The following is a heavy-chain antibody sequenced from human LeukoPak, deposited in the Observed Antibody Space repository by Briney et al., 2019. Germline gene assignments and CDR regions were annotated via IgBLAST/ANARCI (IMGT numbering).Heavy chain of an antibody. D-gene: IGHD5-24*01. V-gene: IGHV4-61*02. J-gene: IGHJ2*01. Sequence: TLSLTCTVSGCSISSGSYYWSWLRQPAGKGLEWIGRIYTSGSTNYNPSLKSRVTISVDTSKNQFSLKLSSVTAAETAVYYCARRSEMATIGRALWFDLWGRGTLVTVSS. CDR2: IYTSGST. CDR3: ARRSEMATIGRALWFDL. CDR1: GCSISSGSYY.